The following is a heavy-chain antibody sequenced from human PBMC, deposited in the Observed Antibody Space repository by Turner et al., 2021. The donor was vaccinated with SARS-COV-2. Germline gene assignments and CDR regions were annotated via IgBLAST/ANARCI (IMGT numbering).Heavy chain of an antibody. CDR3: ARRRFMSGYSFDY. Sequence: QLPLQVSGPGQVKPSETLSLTCTVSGGSISSSSYYWGWIRQPPGKGLEWIGSIYYSGRTYYNPSLKRRVTISVDTSKNQFSLKLSSVTAADTAVYYCARRRFMSGYSFDYWGQGTLVTVSS. CDR1: GGSISSSSYY. CDR2: IYYSGRT. J-gene: IGHJ4*02. D-gene: IGHD3-3*01. V-gene: IGHV4-39*01.